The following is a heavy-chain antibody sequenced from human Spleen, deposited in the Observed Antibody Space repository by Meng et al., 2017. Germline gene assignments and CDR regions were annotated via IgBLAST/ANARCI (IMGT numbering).Heavy chain of an antibody. CDR2: IHYSGST. D-gene: IGHD3-22*01. CDR3: ARYVFDSSSLYSNWFDP. J-gene: IGHJ5*02. V-gene: IGHV4-31*02. CDR1: GGSISTSGYY. Sequence: QPQLQESGPGLVKPSEALSLTCSVSGGSISTSGYYWGWIRQLPGKGLEWIAYIHYSGSTYYSPSLKSRVTISVDTSKNQLSLKLSSMTAADTAVYYCARYVFDSSSLYSNWFDPWGQGTLVTVSS.